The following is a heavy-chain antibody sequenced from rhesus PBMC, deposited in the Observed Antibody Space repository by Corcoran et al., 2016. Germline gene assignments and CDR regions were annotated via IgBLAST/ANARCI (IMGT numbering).Heavy chain of an antibody. J-gene: IGHJ4*01. CDR1: GASIINYY. D-gene: IGHD3-28*01. CDR2: INGNGERT. V-gene: IGHV4-80*01. CDR3: AKYFNHGYFHFDY. Sequence: QVQLQESGPGLVQPSETLSLTCTVSGASIINYYWSWIRPPPGKGLEWIGEINGNGERTNYNPSLKSRVTISRDTSKNQFSLKLTSVTAADTAVYYCAKYFNHGYFHFDYWGQGVLVTVSS.